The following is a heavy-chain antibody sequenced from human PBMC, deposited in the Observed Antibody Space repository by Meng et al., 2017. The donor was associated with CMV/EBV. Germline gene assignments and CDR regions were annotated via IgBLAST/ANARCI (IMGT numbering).Heavy chain of an antibody. CDR1: GGTFSSYA. CDR3: ARGDCSSTSCYGGYEDGMDV. Sequence: SVKVSCKASGGTFSSYAISWVRQAPGQGLEWMGGIIPIFGTANYAQKFQGRVTITTDESTSTAYMELSSLRSEDTAVYYCARGDCSSTSCYGGYEDGMDVWGQGTTVTVSS. CDR2: IIPIFGTA. D-gene: IGHD2-2*01. V-gene: IGHV1-69*05. J-gene: IGHJ6*02.